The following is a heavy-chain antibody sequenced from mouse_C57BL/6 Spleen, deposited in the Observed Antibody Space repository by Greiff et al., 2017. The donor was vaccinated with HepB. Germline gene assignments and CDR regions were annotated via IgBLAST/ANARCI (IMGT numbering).Heavy chain of an antibody. J-gene: IGHJ2*01. CDR2: IYPGSGNT. V-gene: IGHV1-76*01. D-gene: IGHD1-2*01. CDR1: GYTFTDYY. CDR3: ARYGLFDY. Sequence: VKLQESGAELVRPGASVKLSCKASGYTFTDYYINWVKQRPGQGLEWIARIYPGSGNTYYNEKFKGKATLTAEKSSSTAYMQLSSLTSEDSAVYFCARYGLFDYWGQGTTLTVSS.